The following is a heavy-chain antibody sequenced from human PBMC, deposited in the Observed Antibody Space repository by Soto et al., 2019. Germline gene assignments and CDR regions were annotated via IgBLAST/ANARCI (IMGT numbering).Heavy chain of an antibody. Sequence: GGSLRLSCEASGFTFSSYAMSCVRQAPGKGLEWVSAISGSGGSTYYADSVNGRFTISIDNSKNTLYLQMNSLRAEDTAGYYCAKVGGEIPYEYGTDVWGQGTTVTVSS. V-gene: IGHV3-23*01. CDR3: AKVGGEIPYEYGTDV. CDR2: ISGSGGST. J-gene: IGHJ6*02. CDR1: GFTFSSYA. D-gene: IGHD1-26*01.